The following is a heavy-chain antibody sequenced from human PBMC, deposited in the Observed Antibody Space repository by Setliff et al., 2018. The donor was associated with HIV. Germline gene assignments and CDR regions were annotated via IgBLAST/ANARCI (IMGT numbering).Heavy chain of an antibody. Sequence: SETLSLTCTVSGASVSSYSYFWGWVRQPPGKGLEWIGIIYRSGSTYDNPSLKSRVTLSIDTFRNQFSLNLSSVTAADTAVYYCARSYDSSGFYFVFDYRGQGTLVTVSS. V-gene: IGHV4-39*01. D-gene: IGHD3-22*01. CDR3: ARSYDSSGFYFVFDY. CDR1: GASVSSYSYF. J-gene: IGHJ4*02. CDR2: IYRSGST.